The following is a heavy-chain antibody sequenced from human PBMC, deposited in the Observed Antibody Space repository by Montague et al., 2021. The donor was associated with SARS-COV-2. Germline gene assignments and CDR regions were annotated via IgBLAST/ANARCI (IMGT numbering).Heavy chain of an antibody. Sequence: SETLSLTCTVSGGSMMSPCFHWDCIRQATGLGLEWIGSIYCGGTSYPTPSLRSRVTLSADTPRSQFTLDLSTVTAAAAAVYSGARRLTVWTGYAKSFYFDYWGQGLLVTVSS. J-gene: IGHJ4*02. CDR3: ARRLTVWTGYAKSFYFDY. CDR2: IYCGGTS. CDR1: GGSMMSPCFH. V-gene: IGHV4-39*01. D-gene: IGHD3/OR15-3a*01.